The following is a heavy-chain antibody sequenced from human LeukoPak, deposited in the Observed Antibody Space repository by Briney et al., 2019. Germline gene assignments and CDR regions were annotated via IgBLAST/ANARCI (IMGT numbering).Heavy chain of an antibody. D-gene: IGHD1-26*01. Sequence: SETLSLTCAVYGGSFSGYYWSWLRQPPGKGLEWIGEINHSGSTNYNPSLKSRVTISVDTSKNQFSLKLSSVTAADTAVYYCARESFPLYYFDYWGQGTLVTVSS. CDR2: INHSGST. CDR3: ARESFPLYYFDY. J-gene: IGHJ4*02. CDR1: GGSFSGYY. V-gene: IGHV4-34*01.